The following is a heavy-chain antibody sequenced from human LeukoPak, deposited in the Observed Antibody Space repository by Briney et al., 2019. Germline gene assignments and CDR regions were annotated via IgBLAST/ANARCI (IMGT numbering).Heavy chain of an antibody. J-gene: IGHJ5*02. CDR2: IYYSGST. CDR3: ARVLVAGTSSLFDP. D-gene: IGHD6-19*01. V-gene: IGHV4-39*07. CDR1: GGSISGSSYY. Sequence: SETLSLTCTVSGGSISGSSYYWGWIRQPPGKGLEWIGSIYYSGSTYYNPSLKSRVTISVDTSKNQFSLKLSPVTAADTAVYYCARVLVAGTSSLFDPWGQGTLVTVSS.